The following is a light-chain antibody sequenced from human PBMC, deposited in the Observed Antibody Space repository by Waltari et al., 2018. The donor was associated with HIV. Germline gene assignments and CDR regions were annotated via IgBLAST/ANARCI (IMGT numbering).Light chain of an antibody. CDR1: SSTIGTTS. CDR2: RKN. V-gene: IGLV1-47*01. CDR3: AAWDDSLGGRGL. Sequence: QSVLTQPPSAPGTPGQRVTISCSGSSSTIGTTSVPWYQQLPGTTPKLLIYRKNQRPSGVPDRFSASKSGTSASLAIRGLRSEDEGDYYCAAWDDSLGGRGLFGGGTRLTVL. J-gene: IGLJ3*02.